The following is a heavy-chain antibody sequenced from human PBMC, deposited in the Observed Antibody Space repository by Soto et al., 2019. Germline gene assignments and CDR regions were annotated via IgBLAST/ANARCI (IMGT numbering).Heavy chain of an antibody. V-gene: IGHV1-18*01. J-gene: IGHJ4*02. CDR3: ARDSGSTFDY. CDR1: GYTFTNYG. CDR2: ISTYNGNT. D-gene: IGHD1-26*01. Sequence: ASVKVSCKASGYTFTNYGFNWVRQAPGQGLEWMGWISTYNGNTNYVQKLQGRVTMTTDTSTTTAYMELRSLRSDDTAVYYCARDSGSTFDYWGQGTLVTVSS.